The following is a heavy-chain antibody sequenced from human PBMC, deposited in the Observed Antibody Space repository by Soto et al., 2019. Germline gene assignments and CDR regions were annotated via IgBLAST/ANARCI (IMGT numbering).Heavy chain of an antibody. CDR2: INPGDSDT. V-gene: IGHV5-51*01. CDR3: ARHRSWAYGMDV. J-gene: IGHJ6*02. D-gene: IGHD3-16*01. Sequence: PGEALKISCKGSGYNFITNWIGWVRQMPGKGLEWVGIINPGDSDTRYSPAFQGQVTISADKSISTAYLQWSSLKASDTAMYYCARHRSWAYGMDVRGQGTTVTVS. CDR1: GYNFITNW.